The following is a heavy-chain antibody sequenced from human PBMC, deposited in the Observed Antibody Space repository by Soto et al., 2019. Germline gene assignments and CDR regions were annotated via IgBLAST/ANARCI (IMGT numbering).Heavy chain of an antibody. Sequence: SVKVSCKASGGTFSSYTISWVRQAPGQGLEWMGRIIPILGIANYAQKFQGRVTITADKSTSTAYMELSSLRSEDTAVYYCARDRYSSSWYGNWFDPWGQGTLVTVSS. CDR2: IIPILGIA. CDR3: ARDRYSSSWYGNWFDP. J-gene: IGHJ5*02. CDR1: GGTFSSYT. D-gene: IGHD6-13*01. V-gene: IGHV1-69*04.